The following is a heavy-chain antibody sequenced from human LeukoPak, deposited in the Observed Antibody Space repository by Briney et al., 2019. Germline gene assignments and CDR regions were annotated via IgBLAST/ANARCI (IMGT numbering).Heavy chain of an antibody. D-gene: IGHD6-13*01. CDR1: GFTFSSYA. V-gene: IGHV3-30*04. CDR2: ISYDGSNK. J-gene: IGHJ4*02. CDR3: ARVPMYSSSWYGGNYFDY. Sequence: GGSLRLSCAASGFTFSSYAMHWVRQAPGKGLEWGAVISYDGSNKYYADSVKGRFTISRDNSKNTLYLQMNSLRAEDTAVYYCARVPMYSSSWYGGNYFDYWGQGTLVTVSS.